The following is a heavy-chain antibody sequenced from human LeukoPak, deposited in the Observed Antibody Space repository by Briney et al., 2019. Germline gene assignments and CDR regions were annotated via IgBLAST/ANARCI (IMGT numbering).Heavy chain of an antibody. V-gene: IGHV3-11*06. D-gene: IGHD3-16*01. CDR3: ARASSTNYDYVWGSYPFDP. J-gene: IGHJ5*02. Sequence: PGGSLRLSCAASGFTFSDYYMSWIRQAPGKGLEWVSYISSSSSYTNYADSVKGRFTISRDNAKNSLYLQMNSLRAEDTAVYYCARASSTNYDYVWGSYPFDPWGQGTLVTVSS. CDR1: GFTFSDYY. CDR2: ISSSSSYT.